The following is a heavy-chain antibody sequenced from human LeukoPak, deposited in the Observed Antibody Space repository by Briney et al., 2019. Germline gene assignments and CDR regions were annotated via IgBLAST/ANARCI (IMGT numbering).Heavy chain of an antibody. D-gene: IGHD6-19*01. J-gene: IGHJ3*02. CDR1: GGSISSYY. Sequence: SETLSLTCTVSGGSISSYYWSWIRQPPGKGLEWIGSIYYSGSTNYNPSLKSRVTISVDTSKNQISLKLSSVTAADTAVYYCARWRSSGSAFDIWGQGTMVTVSS. CDR2: IYYSGST. CDR3: ARWRSSGSAFDI. V-gene: IGHV4-59*01.